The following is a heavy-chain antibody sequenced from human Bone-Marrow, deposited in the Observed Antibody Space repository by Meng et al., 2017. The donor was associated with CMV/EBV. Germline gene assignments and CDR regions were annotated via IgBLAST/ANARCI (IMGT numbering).Heavy chain of an antibody. V-gene: IGHV3-64*02. Sequence: GESLKISCAASGFTFSSYAMHWVRQAPGKGLEYVSAISSNGGSTYYADSVKGRFTISRDNSKNTLYLQMNSLRAEDTAVYYCAKSPRRDGYNWYHYFDYWGQGTLVTVSS. CDR1: GFTFSSYA. D-gene: IGHD5-24*01. J-gene: IGHJ4*02. CDR2: ISSNGGST. CDR3: AKSPRRDGYNWYHYFDY.